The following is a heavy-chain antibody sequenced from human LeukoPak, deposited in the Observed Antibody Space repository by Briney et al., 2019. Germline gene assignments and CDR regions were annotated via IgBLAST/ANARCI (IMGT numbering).Heavy chain of an antibody. CDR3: ARQGYGDFSSRPFDY. CDR1: GGSISSSGYY. V-gene: IGHV4-39*01. CDR2: IYYSGST. J-gene: IGHJ4*02. Sequence: SETLSLTCTVSGGSISSSGYYWGWIRQPPGKGLEWIGSIYYSGSTYYNPSLKSRVSLSVDTSKKQFSLKLRSVTAADTAVYYCARQGYGDFSSRPFDYWGQGTLVTVSS. D-gene: IGHD4-17*01.